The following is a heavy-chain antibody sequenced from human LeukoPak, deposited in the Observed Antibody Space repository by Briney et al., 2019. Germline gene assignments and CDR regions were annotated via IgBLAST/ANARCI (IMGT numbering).Heavy chain of an antibody. V-gene: IGHV1-2*02. D-gene: IGHD3-9*01. Sequence: ASVKVSCKASGYTFTSYDISWVRQAPGQGLEWMGWISAYNGNTNYAQKFQGRVTMTRDTSISTAYMELSRLRSDDTAVYYCARATGSFYYYYYGMDVWGQGTTVTVSS. J-gene: IGHJ6*02. CDR1: GYTFTSYD. CDR3: ARATGSFYYYYYGMDV. CDR2: ISAYNGNT.